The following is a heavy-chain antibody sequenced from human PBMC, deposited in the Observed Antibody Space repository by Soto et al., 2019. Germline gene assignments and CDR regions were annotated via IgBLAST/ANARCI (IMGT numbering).Heavy chain of an antibody. V-gene: IGHV3-53*01. CDR2: IYSGSST. J-gene: IGHJ6*02. CDR3: GPSSRKDYHFAMDV. CDR1: WFSGSSSD. Sequence: GWSLTLFSAASWFSGSSSDMIWVRQVPGEGLEWVSVIYSGSSTHDADYVKGRFSVSRDTSKNIVDLHMNSLRVDDTAVYYCGPSSRKDYHFAMDVWGQGPAVTVS.